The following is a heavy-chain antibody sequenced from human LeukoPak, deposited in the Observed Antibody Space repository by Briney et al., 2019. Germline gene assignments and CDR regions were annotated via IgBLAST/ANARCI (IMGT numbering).Heavy chain of an antibody. CDR1: GFTFSSYS. D-gene: IGHD2-15*01. CDR2: ISSSSSYI. J-gene: IGHJ4*02. V-gene: IGHV3-21*01. CDR3: ARGKGQEAAPVDY. Sequence: GGSLRLSCAASGFTFSSYSMNWVRQAPGKGLEWVSSISSSSSYIYYADSVKGRFTISRDNAKNSLYLQMNSLRAEDTAVYYCARGKGQEAAPVDYWGQGTLVTVSS.